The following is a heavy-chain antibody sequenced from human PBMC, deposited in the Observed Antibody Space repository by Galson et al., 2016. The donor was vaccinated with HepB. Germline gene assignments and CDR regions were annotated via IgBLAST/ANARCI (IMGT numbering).Heavy chain of an antibody. CDR2: ITSSTNTI. CDR3: VRGGDDFWSGYQDSLDY. CDR1: GFSFSTYS. Sequence: SLRLSCAASGFSFSTYSMNWVRQAPGKGLEWVSSITSSTNTIYYADSVKGRFTISRDNAKNSLYLQMNSLRDDDTALYYCVRGGDDFWSGYQDSLDYWGQGTLVTVSS. D-gene: IGHD3-3*01. J-gene: IGHJ4*02. V-gene: IGHV3-48*02.